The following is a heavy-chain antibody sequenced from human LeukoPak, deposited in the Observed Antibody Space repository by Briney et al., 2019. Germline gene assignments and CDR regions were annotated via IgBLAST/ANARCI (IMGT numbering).Heavy chain of an antibody. J-gene: IGHJ4*02. CDR2: ISAYNGNT. CDR1: GYTFTSYG. D-gene: IGHD3-22*01. Sequence: VSVKVSCKASGYTFTSYGISWVRQAPGQGLEWMGWISAYNGNTNYAQKLQGRVTMTTDTSTSTAYMELRSLRSDDTAVYYCAAHYYDSSGYFPTIDYWGQGTLVTVSS. V-gene: IGHV1-18*01. CDR3: AAHYYDSSGYFPTIDY.